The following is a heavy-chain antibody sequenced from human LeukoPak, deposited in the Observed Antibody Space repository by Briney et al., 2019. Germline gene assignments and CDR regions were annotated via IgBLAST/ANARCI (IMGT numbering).Heavy chain of an antibody. CDR2: INGDGTST. V-gene: IGHV3-74*03. CDR1: GFTFSSYW. J-gene: IGHJ4*02. Sequence: GGSLRLSCAASGFTFSSYWMHWVRQAPGKGLVRVSRINGDGTSTTYADSVKGRFTISRDNAKNTLYLQMNSLRAEDTAEYYCARVDVLSGGWGQGTLVTVSS. CDR3: ARVDVLSGG. D-gene: IGHD2-8*01.